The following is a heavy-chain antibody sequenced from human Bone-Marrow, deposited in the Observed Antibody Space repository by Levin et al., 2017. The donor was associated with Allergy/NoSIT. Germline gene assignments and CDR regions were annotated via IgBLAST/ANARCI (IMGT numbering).Heavy chain of an antibody. CDR1: GGSISSGSYY. D-gene: IGHD3-9*01. V-gene: IGHV4-61*02. Sequence: PSQTLSLTCTVSGGSISSGSYYWSWIRQPAGKGLEWIGRIYTSGSTNYNPSLKSRVTISVDTSKNQFSLKLSSVTAADTAVYYCAREYYDILTGSPTFFDYWGQGTLVTVSS. J-gene: IGHJ4*02. CDR3: AREYYDILTGSPTFFDY. CDR2: IYTSGST.